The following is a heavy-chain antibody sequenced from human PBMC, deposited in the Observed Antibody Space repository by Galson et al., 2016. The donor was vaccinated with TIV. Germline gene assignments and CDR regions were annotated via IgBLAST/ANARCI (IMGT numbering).Heavy chain of an antibody. Sequence: SVKVSCKASGVTFSSFALNWVRQAPGQGLEWIGEIIPGFGTVRYAQKFQARVTITADESATTSVMEPSSLTSDDTAVYYCARTSYTPMGYWGQGALVTVSS. CDR2: IIPGFGTV. CDR3: ARTSYTPMGY. V-gene: IGHV1-69*13. J-gene: IGHJ4*01. D-gene: IGHD5-18*01. CDR1: GVTFSSFA.